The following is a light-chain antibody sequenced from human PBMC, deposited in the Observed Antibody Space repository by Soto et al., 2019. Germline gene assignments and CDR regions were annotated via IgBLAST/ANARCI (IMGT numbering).Light chain of an antibody. CDR3: QQYRHYTS. CDR2: AAS. CDR1: QNVDTL. J-gene: IGKJ2*01. V-gene: IGKV1-5*03. Sequence: DVPMTQFPYTLSASVGGRVTITCRASQNVDTLLAWYQHKPGKAPKLLISAASNLESGVSSRFSGSGSGTQFTLTIRSLQPDDSATYYCQQYRHYTSFGQGTKLEL.